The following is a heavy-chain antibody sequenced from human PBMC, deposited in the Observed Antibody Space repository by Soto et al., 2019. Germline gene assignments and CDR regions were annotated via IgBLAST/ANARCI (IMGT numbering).Heavy chain of an antibody. Sequence: PWGSLRLSCAASGFTFISYEINCVRHAPGKWLEWVSYISSSGSTIYYADSMKGRFTISRDNAKNSLYLQMNSLRAEDTAVYYCVVLAVLAWGQGTLVTVSS. D-gene: IGHD3-3*01. V-gene: IGHV3-48*03. J-gene: IGHJ5*02. CDR1: GFTFISYE. CDR3: VVLAVLA. CDR2: ISSSGSTI.